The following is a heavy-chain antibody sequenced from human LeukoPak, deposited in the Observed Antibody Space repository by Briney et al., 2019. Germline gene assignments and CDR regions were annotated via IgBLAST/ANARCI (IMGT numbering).Heavy chain of an antibody. CDR3: ARDRRGIAAAGTHFDY. CDR2: IYSGGST. CDR1: GFTVSSNY. J-gene: IGHJ4*02. V-gene: IGHV3-53*01. Sequence: PGGSLRLSCAASGFTVSSNYMSWVRQAPGKGLEWASVIYSGGSTYYADSVKGRFTISRDNSKNTLYLQMNSLRAEDTAVYYCARDRRGIAAAGTHFDYWGQGTLVTVSS. D-gene: IGHD6-13*01.